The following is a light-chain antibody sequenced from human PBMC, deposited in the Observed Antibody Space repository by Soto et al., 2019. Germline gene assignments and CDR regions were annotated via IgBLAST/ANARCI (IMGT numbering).Light chain of an antibody. CDR3: GSWDSSLSAYV. V-gene: IGLV1-51*01. CDR2: DDN. CDR1: SSNIGGNS. Sequence: TQLPSLSAAPGQKVTISCSGSSSNIGGNSVSWYQQLPVTAPKLLIYDDNKRPSVIPDRFSGSKYGTSATLGITGFQTGDEADYYCGSWDSSLSAYVFGTGTKVTVL. J-gene: IGLJ1*01.